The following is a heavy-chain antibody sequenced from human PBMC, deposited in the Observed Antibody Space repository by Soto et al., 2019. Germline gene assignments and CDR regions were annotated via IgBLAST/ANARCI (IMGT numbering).Heavy chain of an antibody. Sequence: GGSLRLSCAASGFTFSSYGMHWVRQAPGKGLEWVAVIWYDGSNKYYADSVKGRFTISRDNSKNTLYLQMNSLRAEDLAVYYCARDGRGITGTFDYWGQGTLVTVSS. J-gene: IGHJ4*02. CDR1: GFTFSSYG. CDR2: IWYDGSNK. V-gene: IGHV3-33*01. D-gene: IGHD1-20*01. CDR3: ARDGRGITGTFDY.